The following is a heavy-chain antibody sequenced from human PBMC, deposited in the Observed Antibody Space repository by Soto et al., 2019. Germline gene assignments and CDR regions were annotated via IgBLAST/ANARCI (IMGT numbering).Heavy chain of an antibody. CDR1: GFTFSPFW. D-gene: IGHD4-4*01. CDR2: INSDGNST. CDR3: ARGSNHFDY. Sequence: EVQLVESGGGLVQPGGSLRLSCAASGFTFSPFWMHWVRQVPGKGPVWDSRINSDGNSTSYADSVKGRFTISRDNAKNTLYLQMNSLRAEDTAVYYCARGSNHFDYWGQGTLVTVSS. V-gene: IGHV3-74*01. J-gene: IGHJ4*02.